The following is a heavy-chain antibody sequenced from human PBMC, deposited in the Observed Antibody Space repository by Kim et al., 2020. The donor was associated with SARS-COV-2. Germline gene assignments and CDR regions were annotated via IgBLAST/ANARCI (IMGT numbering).Heavy chain of an antibody. CDR3: ASLAGVDYYGMDV. V-gene: IGHV3-7*01. D-gene: IGHD7-27*01. Sequence: YVDSVKGRFTISRDNAKNSLYLQMNSLRAEDTAVYYCASLAGVDYYGMDVWGQGTTVTVSS. J-gene: IGHJ6*02.